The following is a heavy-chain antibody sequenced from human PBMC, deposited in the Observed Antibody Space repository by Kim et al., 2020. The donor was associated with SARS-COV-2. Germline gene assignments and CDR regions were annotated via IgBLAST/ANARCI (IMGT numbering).Heavy chain of an antibody. Sequence: SLKSRVTISVDTSKNQFSLKLSSVTAADTAVYYCARDEVQYYDFREGFDIWGQGTMVTVSS. J-gene: IGHJ3*02. D-gene: IGHD3-3*01. CDR3: ARDEVQYYDFREGFDI. V-gene: IGHV4-39*07.